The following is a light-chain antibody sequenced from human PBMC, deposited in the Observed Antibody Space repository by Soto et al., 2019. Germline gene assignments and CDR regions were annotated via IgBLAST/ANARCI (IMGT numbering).Light chain of an antibody. Sequence: QSALTQPPSASGSPGQSVTISCTGTSSDVGGYNYVSWYQQLPGKAPKLMIYEVSKRPSGVPDRFSGSKSGNTASLTVSGLRAEDEADYYCSSYAGSNRVFGTGTKVTVL. J-gene: IGLJ1*01. CDR2: EVS. CDR3: SSYAGSNRV. CDR1: SSDVGGYNY. V-gene: IGLV2-8*01.